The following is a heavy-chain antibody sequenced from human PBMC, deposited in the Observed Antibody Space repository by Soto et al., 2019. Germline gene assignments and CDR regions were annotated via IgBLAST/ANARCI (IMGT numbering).Heavy chain of an antibody. CDR3: ARDRNHRIIAAAGTYYL. J-gene: IGHJ5*02. Sequence: SVKVSCKESGDTFTCSGISSLRQAPGQGLEWMGWISAYNGNTKYAQKLQGRVTMTTDTSASTAYMELSSLTSEDTAVYYCARDRNHRIIAAAGTYYLWGQGTLVTGSS. CDR1: GDTFTCSG. V-gene: IGHV1-18*01. D-gene: IGHD6-13*01. CDR2: ISAYNGNT.